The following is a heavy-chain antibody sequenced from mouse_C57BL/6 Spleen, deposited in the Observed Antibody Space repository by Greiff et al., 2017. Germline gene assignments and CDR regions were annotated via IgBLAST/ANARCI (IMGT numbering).Heavy chain of an antibody. CDR2: IYPRSGNT. CDR1: GYTFTSYG. CDR3: ALYDGYDGGY. D-gene: IGHD2-3*01. V-gene: IGHV1-81*01. Sequence: QVQLKQSGAELARPGASVKLSCKASGYTFTSYGISWVKQRTGQGLEWIGDIYPRSGNTYYNEKFKGKATLTADKSSSTAYMELRSLTSEDSAVYFCALYDGYDGGYWGQGTTLTVSS. J-gene: IGHJ2*01.